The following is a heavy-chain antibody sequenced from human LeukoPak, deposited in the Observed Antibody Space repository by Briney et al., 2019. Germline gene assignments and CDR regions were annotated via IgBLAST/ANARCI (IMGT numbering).Heavy chain of an antibody. Sequence: SETLSLTCTVSGGSISSGGYYWSWIRQPPGKGLEWIGYIHTRGSTNYNPSLKSRVTISVDTSKNQFSLKLSSVTAADTAVYYCAGNSGWYVYNYWGQGTLVSVSS. J-gene: IGHJ4*02. CDR3: AGNSGWYVYNY. D-gene: IGHD6-19*01. V-gene: IGHV4-61*08. CDR1: GGSISSGGYY. CDR2: IHTRGST.